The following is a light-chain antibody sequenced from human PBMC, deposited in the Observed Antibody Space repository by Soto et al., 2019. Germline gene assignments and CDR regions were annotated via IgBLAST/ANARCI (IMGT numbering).Light chain of an antibody. CDR1: QSVRSF. J-gene: IGKJ1*01. CDR2: DAS. Sequence: EIVLTQSPATLSLSPGERATLSCRASQSVRSFLAWYQQKPGQAPRLLIYDASNRATGIPVRFSGSGSGTDFILTISSLEPEDFAVYYCQQRSNWAAWTFGQGTKVDIK. V-gene: IGKV3-11*01. CDR3: QQRSNWAAWT.